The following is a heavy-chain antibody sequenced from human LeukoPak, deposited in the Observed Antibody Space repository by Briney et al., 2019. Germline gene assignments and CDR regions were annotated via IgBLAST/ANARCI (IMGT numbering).Heavy chain of an antibody. J-gene: IGHJ4*02. Sequence: ASVKVSCKASGYTFTSYGISWVRQAPGQGLEWMGWISAYNGNTNYAQKLQGRVTMTTDTSTSTAYMELNSLRSEDTAVYYCARLAYCGGDCYPDYFDYWGQGTLVTVSS. CDR2: ISAYNGNT. D-gene: IGHD2-21*02. CDR3: ARLAYCGGDCYPDYFDY. V-gene: IGHV1-18*01. CDR1: GYTFTSYG.